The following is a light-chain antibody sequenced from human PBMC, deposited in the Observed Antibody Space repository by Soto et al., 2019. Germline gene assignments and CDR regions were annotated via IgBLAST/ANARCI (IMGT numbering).Light chain of an antibody. CDR3: SSYTISSPYV. CDR2: DVS. J-gene: IGLJ1*01. Sequence: QSALTQPAPVSGPPGQSITISCTGTSSDVGAYNSVSWYQQHPGKAPKLMIYDVSNRPSGVSNRFSGSKSGATASLTISGLQAEDEADYYCSSYTISSPYVFGTGTKVTVL. CDR1: SSDVGAYNS. V-gene: IGLV2-14*01.